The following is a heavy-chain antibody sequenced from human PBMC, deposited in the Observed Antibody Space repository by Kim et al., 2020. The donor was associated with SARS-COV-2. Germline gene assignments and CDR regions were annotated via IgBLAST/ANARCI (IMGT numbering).Heavy chain of an antibody. CDR1: GFTFSSYS. D-gene: IGHD6-13*01. J-gene: IGHJ4*02. CDR2: ISSSSSYI. V-gene: IGHV3-21*01. Sequence: GGSLRLSCAASGFTFSSYSMNWVRQAPGKGLEWVSSISSSSSYIYYADSVKGRFTISRDNAKNSLYLQMNSLRAEDTAVYYCAREGFSSSWYSDDFDYWGQGTLVTVSS. CDR3: AREGFSSSWYSDDFDY.